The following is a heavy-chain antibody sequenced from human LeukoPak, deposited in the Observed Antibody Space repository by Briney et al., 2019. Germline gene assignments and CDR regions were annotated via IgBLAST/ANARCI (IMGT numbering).Heavy chain of an antibody. D-gene: IGHD6-13*01. V-gene: IGHV4-39*01. CDR3: ARRAAAGFVDY. J-gene: IGHJ4*02. CDR1: GGSISSSSYY. CDR2: IYYSGST. Sequence: PSETLSLTCTVSGGSISSSSYYWGWIRQPPGKGLEWIGSIYYSGSTYYNPSLKSRVTISVDTSKNQFSLKLSSVTAADTAVYCCARRAAAGFVDYWGQGTLVTVSS.